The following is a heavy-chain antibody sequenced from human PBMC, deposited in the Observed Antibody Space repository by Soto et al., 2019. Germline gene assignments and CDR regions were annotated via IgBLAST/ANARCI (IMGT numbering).Heavy chain of an antibody. CDR3: ARNTSTYFDS. Sequence: SETLSLTCTVSGYSISNGDYWGLIRQAPGKGLEWIGSVYYSGSTHYEPSLRGRIAISVDTLKNQFSLRLPSVTAADTAMYFCARNTSTYFDSWGQGIPVTVSS. CDR2: VYYSGST. J-gene: IGHJ4*02. V-gene: IGHV4-38-2*02. CDR1: GYSISNGDY.